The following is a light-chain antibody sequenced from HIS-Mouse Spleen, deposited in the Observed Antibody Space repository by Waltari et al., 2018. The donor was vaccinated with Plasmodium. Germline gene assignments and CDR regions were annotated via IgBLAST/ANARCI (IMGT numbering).Light chain of an antibody. CDR1: SSDVGSYNL. V-gene: IGLV2-23*01. CDR3: CSYAGSSTNLV. CDR2: EGS. Sequence: QSALTQPASVSGSPGQSITISCTGTSSDVGSYNLVSCYQQQPGKAPKLMIYEGSKRPSCVSHCFSGSKSGNTASLTIPWLQAEDEADYYCCSYAGSSTNLVFGGGTKLTVL. J-gene: IGLJ3*02.